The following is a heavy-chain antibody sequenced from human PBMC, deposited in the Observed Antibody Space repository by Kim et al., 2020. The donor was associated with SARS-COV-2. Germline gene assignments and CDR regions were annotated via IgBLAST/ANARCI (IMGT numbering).Heavy chain of an antibody. D-gene: IGHD3-10*01. CDR3: ARGSGWFDP. Sequence: GDTRYNPTLRSRVILSANTSKNQFFLKMTSVTATDTAVYFCARGSGWFDPWGQGTLVTVSS. V-gene: IGHV4-4*07. J-gene: IGHJ5*02. CDR2: GDT.